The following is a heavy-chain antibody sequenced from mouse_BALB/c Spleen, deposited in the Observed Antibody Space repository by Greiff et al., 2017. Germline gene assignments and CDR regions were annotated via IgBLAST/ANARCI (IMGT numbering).Heavy chain of an antibody. J-gene: IGHJ4*01. D-gene: IGHD2-1*01. V-gene: IGHV2-9*02. CDR3: ARECYYGKGDAMDY. Sequence: VQRVESGPGLVAPSQSLSITCTVSGFSLTSYGVHWVRQPPGKGLEWLGVIWAGGSTNYNSALMSRLSISKDNYKSQVFLKMNSLQNDDTAMYYCARECYYGKGDAMDYWGQGTSVTVSS. CDR2: IWAGGST. CDR1: GFSLTSYG.